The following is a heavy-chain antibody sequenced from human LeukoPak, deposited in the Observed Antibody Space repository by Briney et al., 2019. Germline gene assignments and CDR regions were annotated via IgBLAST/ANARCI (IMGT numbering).Heavy chain of an antibody. CDR2: ISTYTGKT. Sequence: ASVKVSCKASGYTFTNYGINWVRQAPGQGLEWLAWISTYTGKTDYAQKLQGRVTLTTDTSTSTAYMELRSLKSDDTAVYYCARGVYYDTSGYYSFDYWRQGTLVAVSS. J-gene: IGHJ4*02. V-gene: IGHV1-18*01. D-gene: IGHD3-22*01. CDR3: ARGVYYDTSGYYSFDY. CDR1: GYTFTNYG.